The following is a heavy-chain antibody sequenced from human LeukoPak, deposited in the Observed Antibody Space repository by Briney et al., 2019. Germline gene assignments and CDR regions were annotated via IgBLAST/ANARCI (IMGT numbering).Heavy chain of an antibody. V-gene: IGHV1-3*04. CDR2: INTDNGNT. CDR1: GYTFTNYA. CDR3: ARGGSGSYRRVGEY. J-gene: IGHJ4*02. Sequence: GASVKVSCKASGYTFTNYAMHWVRQAPGQRLEWMGWINTDNGNTKYSQEFQGRVTITRDTSTSTAYMELRSLRSDDTAVYYCARGGSGSYRRVGEYWGQGTLVTVSS. D-gene: IGHD1-26*01.